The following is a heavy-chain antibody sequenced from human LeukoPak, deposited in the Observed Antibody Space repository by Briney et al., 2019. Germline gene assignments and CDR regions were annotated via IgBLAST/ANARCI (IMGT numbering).Heavy chain of an antibody. CDR2: RSKANSYAT. J-gene: IGHJ4*02. D-gene: IGHD6-13*01. V-gene: IGHV3-73*01. CDR3: TRHTIAAAGTAGDY. Sequence: GGSLKLSCVASGFTFSGSAIHWVRQASGKGLEWVGRRSKANSYATAYAASVKGRFNISRDDSKNTAYLQMNNLKSEDTAVYYCTRHTIAAAGTAGDYWGQGTLVTVSS. CDR1: GFTFSGSA.